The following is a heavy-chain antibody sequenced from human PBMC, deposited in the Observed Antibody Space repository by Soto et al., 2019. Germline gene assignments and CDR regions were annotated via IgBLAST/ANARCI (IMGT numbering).Heavy chain of an antibody. Sequence: SETLSLTCAVYGGSFSGYYWSWIRQPPGKGLEWIGEINHSGSTNYNPSLKSRVTISVDTSKNQFSLKLSSVTAADTAVYYCARGPRGSSWYRVVDYWGQGTLVTVSS. D-gene: IGHD6-13*01. CDR1: GGSFSGYY. CDR2: INHSGST. CDR3: ARGPRGSSWYRVVDY. J-gene: IGHJ4*02. V-gene: IGHV4-34*01.